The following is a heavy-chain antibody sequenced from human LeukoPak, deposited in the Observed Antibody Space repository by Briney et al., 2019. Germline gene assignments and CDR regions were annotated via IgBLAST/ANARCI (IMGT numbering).Heavy chain of an antibody. CDR1: GFTFSSYA. V-gene: IGHV1-69*01. CDR2: IIPIFGTA. D-gene: IGHD4-17*01. CDR3: ARDIDDYGDLNNWFDP. J-gene: IGHJ5*02. Sequence: PGRSLRLSCAASGFTFSSYAISWVRQAPGQGLEWMGGIIPIFGTANYAQKFQGRVTITADESTSTAYMELSSPRSEDTAVYYCARDIDDYGDLNNWFDPWGQGTLVTVSS.